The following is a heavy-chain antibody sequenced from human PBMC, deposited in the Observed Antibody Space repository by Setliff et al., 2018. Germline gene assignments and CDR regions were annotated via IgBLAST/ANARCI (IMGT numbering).Heavy chain of an antibody. Sequence: GGSLRLSCAASGFNFSSYAFNWVRQAPGKGLEWVSSISSRSTYIYYADSLKGRFTISRDNAKNSLYLQMNSLRAEDTAVYYCARFACSGGSCYLSSSGYWGQGTLVTVS. J-gene: IGHJ4*02. D-gene: IGHD2-15*01. CDR3: ARFACSGGSCYLSSSGY. CDR2: ISSRSTYI. V-gene: IGHV3-21*01. CDR1: GFNFSSYA.